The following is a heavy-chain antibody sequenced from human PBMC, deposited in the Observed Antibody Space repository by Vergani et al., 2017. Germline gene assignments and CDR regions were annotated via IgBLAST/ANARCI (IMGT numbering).Heavy chain of an antibody. CDR1: GVSIGSNSYY. CDR2: ISSSGSP. Sequence: QLQLQESGPGLVKPSETLSLTCTVSGVSIGSNSYYWGFIRQPPGKGLEWIGSISSSGSPYYNPTLKSRLAFSVDTSKNLFSLRLKSVTATDTGMYYCARPVGPSAIADGYHVWGQGTMVTVS. CDR3: ARPVGPSAIADGYHV. D-gene: IGHD3-10*01. J-gene: IGHJ3*01. V-gene: IGHV4-39*02.